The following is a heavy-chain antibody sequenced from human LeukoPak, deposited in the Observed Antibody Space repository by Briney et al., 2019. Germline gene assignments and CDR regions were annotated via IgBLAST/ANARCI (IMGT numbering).Heavy chain of an antibody. J-gene: IGHJ4*02. CDR3: ARVSDGNLDY. V-gene: IGHV3-21*01. D-gene: IGHD1-14*01. Sequence: PGGSLRLSCAASGFTFSSYSMNWVRQAPGKGLEWVSSISSSSSYIYYADSVKGRFTISRDNAKNSLYPQMNSLRAEDTAVYYCARVSDGNLDYWGQGTLVTVSS. CDR2: ISSSSSYI. CDR1: GFTFSSYS.